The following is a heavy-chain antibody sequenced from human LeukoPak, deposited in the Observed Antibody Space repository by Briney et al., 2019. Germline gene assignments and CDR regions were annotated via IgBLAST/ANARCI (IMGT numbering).Heavy chain of an antibody. CDR1: GYAFIVYY. CDR3: ARDTGDYYASGSYFLP. D-gene: IGHD3-10*01. Sequence: GASVKVSCKASGYAFIVYYIHWMRQAPGQGLEWLGWINPNRGGTNYAQKFQGRFTMTRDTSFSTAYMELSSLRSDDTAVYYCARDTGDYYASGSYFLPWGRGTLVTVSS. V-gene: IGHV1-2*02. J-gene: IGHJ5*02. CDR2: INPNRGGT.